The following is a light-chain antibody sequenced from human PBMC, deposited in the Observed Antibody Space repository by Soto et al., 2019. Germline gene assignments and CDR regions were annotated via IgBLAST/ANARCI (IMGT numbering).Light chain of an antibody. J-gene: IGKJ1*01. CDR1: QSVSSN. CDR2: GAS. V-gene: IGKV3-15*01. CDR3: QQYYNWPRT. Sequence: ELVLTQSPGTLSLSTGERATLSCRASQSVSSNLAWYQQKPGQATRLLTYGASTRATGIPDRFSGSGSGTEFTLTISRLQPEDFAVYYGQQYYNWPRTFGQGTKVDIK.